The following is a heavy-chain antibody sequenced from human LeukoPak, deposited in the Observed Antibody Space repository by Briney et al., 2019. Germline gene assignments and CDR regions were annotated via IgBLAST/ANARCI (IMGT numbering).Heavy chain of an antibody. CDR1: GYTLTELS. CDR3: ATDLHSSGYYSHY. Sequence: ASAKVSCKVSGYTLTELSMHWVRQAPGKGLEWMGGFDPEDGETIYAQKFQGRVTMTEDTSTDTAYMELSSLRSEDTAVYYCATDLHSSGYYSHYWGQGTLVTVSS. D-gene: IGHD3-22*01. V-gene: IGHV1-24*01. J-gene: IGHJ4*02. CDR2: FDPEDGET.